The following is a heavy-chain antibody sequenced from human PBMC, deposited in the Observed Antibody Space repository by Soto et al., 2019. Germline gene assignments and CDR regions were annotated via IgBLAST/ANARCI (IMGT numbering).Heavy chain of an antibody. CDR2: IYPGDSDT. Sequence: GESLKISCKVSGYSFTTYWIGWVRQMPGKGLEWMGIIYPGDSDTRYSPSFQGQVTISADKSISTAYLQWSSLRTEDTAVYYCARGLGGYLDYLDYWGQGTLVTVSS. D-gene: IGHD3-16*02. J-gene: IGHJ4*02. CDR3: ARGLGGYLDYLDY. CDR1: GYSFTTYW. V-gene: IGHV5-51*01.